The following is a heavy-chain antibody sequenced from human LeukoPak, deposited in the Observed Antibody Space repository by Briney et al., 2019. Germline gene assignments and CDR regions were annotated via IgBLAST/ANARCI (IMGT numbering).Heavy chain of an antibody. V-gene: IGHV3-30-3*01. CDR2: ISYDGSNK. CDR3: ARGRGSNWAFDI. Sequence: QPGGSLRLSCAASGFTFSSYAMHWVRQAPGKGLEWVAVISYDGSNKYYADSVKGRFTISRGNSKNTLYLQMNSLRAEDTAVYYCARGRGSNWAFDIWGQGTMVTVSS. D-gene: IGHD2-15*01. CDR1: GFTFSSYA. J-gene: IGHJ3*02.